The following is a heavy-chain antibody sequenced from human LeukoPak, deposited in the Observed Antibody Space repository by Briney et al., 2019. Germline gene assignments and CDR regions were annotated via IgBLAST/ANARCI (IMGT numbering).Heavy chain of an antibody. CDR2: FSGSGRSR. CDR1: GFSFSSYG. V-gene: IGHV3-23*01. D-gene: IGHD6-13*01. Sequence: GGSLRLSCAASGFSFSSYGMSWIRQAPGQGLEWVSAFSGSGRSRYYADSVKGRFTISRGNSKNTLYLQLNSLRAEDTAVYYCAKGHGSSWSFFDYWGQGTLVTVSS. CDR3: AKGHGSSWSFFDY. J-gene: IGHJ4*02.